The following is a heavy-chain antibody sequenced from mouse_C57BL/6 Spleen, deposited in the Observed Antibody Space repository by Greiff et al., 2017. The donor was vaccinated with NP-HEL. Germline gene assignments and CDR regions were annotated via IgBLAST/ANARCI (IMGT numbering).Heavy chain of an antibody. CDR1: GYAFSSSW. Sequence: QVQLQQSGPELVKPGASVKISCKASGYAFSSSWMNWVKQRPGKGLVWIGRIYPGDGDTNYNGKFKGKATLTADKSTSTAYMQLSNLTSEDSAVYFCARDYYGSSLDYWGQGTTLTVSS. D-gene: IGHD1-1*01. V-gene: IGHV1-82*01. J-gene: IGHJ2*01. CDR2: IYPGDGDT. CDR3: ARDYYGSSLDY.